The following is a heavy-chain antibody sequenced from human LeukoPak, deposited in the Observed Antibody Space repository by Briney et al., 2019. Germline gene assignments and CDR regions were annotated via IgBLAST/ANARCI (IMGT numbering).Heavy chain of an antibody. CDR1: GYTFTGYY. D-gene: IGHD4-17*01. CDR2: INPNSGGT. CDR3: ARIRRFYGDGTLGY. V-gene: IGHV1-2*06. Sequence: GASGKVSCKASGYTFTGYYMHWVRQAPGQGLEWVGRINPNSGGTNYAQKFQGRVTMTRDTSISTAYMELSRLRSDDTAVYYCARIRRFYGDGTLGYWGQGTLVTVSS. J-gene: IGHJ4*02.